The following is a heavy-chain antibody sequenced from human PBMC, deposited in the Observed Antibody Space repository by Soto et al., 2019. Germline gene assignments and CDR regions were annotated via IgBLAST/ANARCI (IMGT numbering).Heavy chain of an antibody. V-gene: IGHV4-30-4*01. CDR2: IYYSGST. Sequence: SETLSLSCTVSGGSISSGDDYWSWIRQPPGKGLGGSGYIYYSGSTYYPPSLKSRVTISVDTSKTQFSLKLSSVTAADTAVYYCARAGVVVTVIYFDYWGQGTLVAVSS. CDR1: GGSISSGDDY. J-gene: IGHJ4*02. D-gene: IGHD2-21*02. CDR3: ARAGVVVTVIYFDY.